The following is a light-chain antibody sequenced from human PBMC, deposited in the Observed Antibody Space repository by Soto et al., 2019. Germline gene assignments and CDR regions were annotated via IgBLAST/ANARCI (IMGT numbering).Light chain of an antibody. CDR3: QSYNDWPFA. V-gene: IGKV3-15*01. CDR1: ESLFGF. CDR2: GVS. J-gene: IGKJ2*01. Sequence: DIVSTQSPATLSVSPGDTVTLSCRASESLFGFLAWYQQKPGQAPRLLMYGVSTRATGIPARFSGGGSATDFTLTNSSLQSEDSAFYFCQSYNDWPFASGLGTRLEI.